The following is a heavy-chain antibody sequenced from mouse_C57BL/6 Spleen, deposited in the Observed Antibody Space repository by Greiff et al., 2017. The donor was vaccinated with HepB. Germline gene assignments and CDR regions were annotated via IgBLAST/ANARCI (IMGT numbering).Heavy chain of an antibody. V-gene: IGHV1-15*01. Sequence: QVQLKESGAELVRPGASVTLSCKASGYTFTDYEMHWVKQTPVHGLEWIGAIDPETGGTAYNQKFKGKAILTADKSSSTAYMELRSLTSEDSAVYYCTRWVYGNSWFAYWGQGTLVTVSA. CDR2: IDPETGGT. CDR3: TRWVYGNSWFAY. CDR1: GYTFTDYE. D-gene: IGHD2-1*01. J-gene: IGHJ3*01.